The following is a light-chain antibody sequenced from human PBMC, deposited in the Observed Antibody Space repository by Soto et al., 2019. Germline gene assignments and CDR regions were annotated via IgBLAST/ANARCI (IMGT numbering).Light chain of an antibody. Sequence: QSALTQPASVSGSLGQSITISCTGTTSDVGGYNYVSWYQQHPGKAPLLMIYEVTNRPSGVSNRFSGSKSGNTASLTISGLQVEDEAEYYCGSYTGSITYVFGTGTKLTVL. CDR2: EVT. CDR1: TSDVGGYNY. V-gene: IGLV2-14*01. J-gene: IGLJ1*01. CDR3: GSYTGSITYV.